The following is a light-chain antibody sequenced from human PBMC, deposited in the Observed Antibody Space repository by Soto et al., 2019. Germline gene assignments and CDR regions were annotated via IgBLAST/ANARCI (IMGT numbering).Light chain of an antibody. CDR3: QQYNNWPGWT. CDR2: DAS. J-gene: IGKJ1*01. V-gene: IGKV3-11*01. Sequence: EIVLTQSPATLSLSPGERATLSCRASQSVSSYLAWYQQKPGQAPRLLIYDASNRATGIPARFSGSGSGTDFTLTISSLEPEDFAVYYCQQYNNWPGWTFGQGTKVEIK. CDR1: QSVSSY.